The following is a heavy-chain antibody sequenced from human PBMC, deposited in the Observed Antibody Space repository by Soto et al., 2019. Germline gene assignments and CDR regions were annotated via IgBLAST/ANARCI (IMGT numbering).Heavy chain of an antibody. CDR3: ARDQGIAVAGTETVFDY. J-gene: IGHJ4*02. V-gene: IGHV4-31*03. CDR1: GGSISSGAYY. Sequence: PSETLSLTCTVSGGSISSGAYYWSWIRQHPGKGLEWIGYIYYSGSTYYNPSLKSRVTISVDTSKNQFSLNLNSVTAADTAVYYCARDQGIAVAGTETVFDYWGQGTLVTVSS. CDR2: IYYSGST. D-gene: IGHD6-19*01.